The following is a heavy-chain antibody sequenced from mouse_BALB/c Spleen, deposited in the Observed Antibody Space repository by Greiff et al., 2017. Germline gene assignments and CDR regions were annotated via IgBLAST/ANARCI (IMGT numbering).Heavy chain of an antibody. CDR3: ARGDYYGSRSWFAY. V-gene: IGHV1S81*02. D-gene: IGHD1-1*01. J-gene: IGHJ3*01. Sequence: QVQLQQPGAELVKPGASVKLSCKASGYTFTSYWMHWVKQRPGQGLEWIGEINPSNGRTNYNEKFKSKATLTVDNSSSTAYKQLMSLTSEDSAVYYCARGDYYGSRSWFAYWGQGTLVTVSA. CDR1: GYTFTSYW. CDR2: INPSNGRT.